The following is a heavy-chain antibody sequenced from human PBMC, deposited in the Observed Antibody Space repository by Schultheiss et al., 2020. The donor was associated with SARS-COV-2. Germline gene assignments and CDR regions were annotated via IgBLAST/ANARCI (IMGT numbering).Heavy chain of an antibody. V-gene: IGHV3-74*01. CDR3: ARDRKNYYYYYGMDV. CDR1: GFTFSSYS. J-gene: IGHJ6*02. Sequence: GGSLRLSCAASGFTFSSYSMNWVRQAPGKGLVWVSRINSDGSSTSYADSVKGRFTISRDNAKNSLYLQMNSLRAEDTAVYYCARDRKNYYYYYGMDVWGQGTTVTVSS. CDR2: INSDGSST.